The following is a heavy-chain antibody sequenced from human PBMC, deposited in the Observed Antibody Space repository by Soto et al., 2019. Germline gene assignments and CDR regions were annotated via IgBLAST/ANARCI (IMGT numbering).Heavy chain of an antibody. CDR2: FDPEDGET. CDR1: GYTLTELS. D-gene: IGHD3-3*01. V-gene: IGHV1-24*01. J-gene: IGHJ4*02. CDR3: ATTHSGWSGYPLLGDY. Sequence: ASVKVSCRVSGYTLTELSMHWVRQAPGKGLEWMGGFDPEDGETIYAQKFQGRVTMTEDTSTDTAYMELSSLRSEDTAVYYCATTHSGWSGYPLLGDYWGQGTLVTVSS.